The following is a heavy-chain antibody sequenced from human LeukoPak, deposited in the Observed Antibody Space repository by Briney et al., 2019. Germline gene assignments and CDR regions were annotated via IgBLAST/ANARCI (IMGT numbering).Heavy chain of an antibody. CDR3: ARDLRYSSSRAPYYGMDV. CDR1: GGTFSSYA. Sequence: SVKVSCKASGGTFSSYAISWVRQAPGQGLKWMGRIIPILGIANYAQKFQGRVTITADKSTSTAYMELSSLRSEDTAVYYCARDLRYSSSRAPYYGMDVWGQGTTVTVSS. D-gene: IGHD6-13*01. CDR2: IIPILGIA. J-gene: IGHJ6*02. V-gene: IGHV1-69*04.